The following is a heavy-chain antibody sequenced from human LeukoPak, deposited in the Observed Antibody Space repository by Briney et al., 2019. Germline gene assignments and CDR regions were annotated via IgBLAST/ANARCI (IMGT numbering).Heavy chain of an antibody. V-gene: IGHV3-33*03. J-gene: IGHJ4*02. CDR1: GFIFSRYN. CDR2: IWYDGSKE. D-gene: IGHD5-18*01. CDR3: ARLRGYSYGYGDY. Sequence: GGSLRLSCAASGFIFSRYNMHWVRQAPGMGLEWVAIIWYDGSKEDYADSVKGRFTISRDSSKNTVYLQMVSLRAEDTAVYYCARLRGYSYGYGDYWGQGTLVTVSS.